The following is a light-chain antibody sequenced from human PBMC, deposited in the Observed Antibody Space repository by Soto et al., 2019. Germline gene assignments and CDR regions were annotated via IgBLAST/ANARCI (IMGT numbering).Light chain of an antibody. J-gene: IGLJ2*01. Sequence: QSALTQPPSASGAPGQRVTISCSGSSSNIGRNAVNWYHQLPGTAPKVFIYSNTERPSGVPDRFSGSKSATSASLAISGLRSEDEGDYYCAAWDDSLGGVVFGGGTKLTVL. CDR1: SSNIGRNA. V-gene: IGLV1-44*01. CDR2: SNT. CDR3: AAWDDSLGGVV.